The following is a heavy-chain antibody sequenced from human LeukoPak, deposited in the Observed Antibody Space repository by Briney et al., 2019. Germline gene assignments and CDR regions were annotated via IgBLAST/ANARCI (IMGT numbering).Heavy chain of an antibody. V-gene: IGHV3-53*01. CDR1: GFTVSSYA. Sequence: PGGSLRLSCAASGFTVSSYAMSWVRQAPGKGLEWVSVIYSGGSTYYADSVKGRFTISRDNSKNTLYLQMNSLRAEDTAVYYCARGSYGDYYFDYWGQGTLVTVSS. D-gene: IGHD4-17*01. J-gene: IGHJ4*02. CDR3: ARGSYGDYYFDY. CDR2: IYSGGST.